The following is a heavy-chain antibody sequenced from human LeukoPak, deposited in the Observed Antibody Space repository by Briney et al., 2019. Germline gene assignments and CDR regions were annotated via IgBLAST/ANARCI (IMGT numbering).Heavy chain of an antibody. D-gene: IGHD5-24*01. CDR1: GGSFSGYY. CDR3: ARGRDGYNWLLTDLSYFDY. J-gene: IGHJ4*02. Sequence: SETLSLTCAVYGGSFSGYYWSWIRQPPGKGLEWIGEINHSGSTNYNPSLKSRVTISVDTSKNQFSLKLSSVTAADTAVYYCARGRDGYNWLLTDLSYFDYWGQGTLVTVSS. V-gene: IGHV4-34*01. CDR2: INHSGST.